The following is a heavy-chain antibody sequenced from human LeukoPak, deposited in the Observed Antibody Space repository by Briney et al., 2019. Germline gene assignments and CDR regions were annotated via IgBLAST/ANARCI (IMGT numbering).Heavy chain of an antibody. CDR3: ARAATVTTDFCAY. Sequence: QSGGSLRLSCAASGFTFSSYAMHWVRQAPGKGLEWVAVISYDGSNKYYADSVKGRFTISRDNSKNTLYLQMNSLRAEDTAVYYCARAATVTTDFCAYWGQGTLVTVSS. D-gene: IGHD4-11*01. V-gene: IGHV3-30-3*01. CDR2: ISYDGSNK. CDR1: GFTFSSYA. J-gene: IGHJ4*02.